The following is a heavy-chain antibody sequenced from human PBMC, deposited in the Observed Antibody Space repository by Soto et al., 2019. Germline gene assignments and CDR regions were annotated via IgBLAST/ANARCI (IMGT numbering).Heavy chain of an antibody. V-gene: IGHV3-30*18. Sequence: QVQLVESGGGVVQPGRSLRLSCAASGFTFSSYGMHWVRQAPGKGLEWVAVISYDGSNKYYADSVKGRFTISRDNSKNTLYLQMNSLRAEDTAVYYCANESPSSGWYYFDYWGQGALVTVSS. D-gene: IGHD6-19*01. J-gene: IGHJ4*02. CDR1: GFTFSSYG. CDR2: ISYDGSNK. CDR3: ANESPSSGWYYFDY.